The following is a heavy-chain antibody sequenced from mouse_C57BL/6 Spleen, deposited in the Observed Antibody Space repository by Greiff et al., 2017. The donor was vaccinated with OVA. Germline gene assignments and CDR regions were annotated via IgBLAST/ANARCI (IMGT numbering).Heavy chain of an antibody. D-gene: IGHD2-5*01. CDR3: ARCPPSNYDAMDY. V-gene: IGHV1-55*01. CDR1: GYTFTSYW. CDR2: IYPGSGST. Sequence: QVQLQQPGAELVKPGASVKMSCKASGYTFTSYWITWVKQRPGQGLEWIGDIYPGSGSTNYNEKFKSKATLTVDTSSSTAYMQLSSLTSEDSAVYYCARCPPSNYDAMDYWGQGTSVTVSS. J-gene: IGHJ4*01.